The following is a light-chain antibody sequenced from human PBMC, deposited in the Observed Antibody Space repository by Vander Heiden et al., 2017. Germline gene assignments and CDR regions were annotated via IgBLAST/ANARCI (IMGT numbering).Light chain of an antibody. V-gene: IGLV2-14*01. CDR3: SSYTSSSTFP. CDR2: EVS. Sequence: QSALTQPASVSGSPGQSITISCTGTSSDVGGYNYVSWYQQHPGNAPILMIYEVSNRPSGGSNRFSGSKSGNTASLTISGLQAEDEADYYCSSYTSSSTFPFGGGTKLTVL. CDR1: SSDVGGYNY. J-gene: IGLJ3*02.